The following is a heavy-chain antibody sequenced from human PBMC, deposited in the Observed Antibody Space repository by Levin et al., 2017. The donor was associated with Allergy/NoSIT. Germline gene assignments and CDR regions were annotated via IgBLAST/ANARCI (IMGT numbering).Heavy chain of an antibody. Sequence: HGESLKISCKGSGYSFTSYWIGWVRQMPGKGLEWMGIIYPGDSDTRYSPSFQGQVTISADKSISTAYLQWSSLKASDTAMYYCARLGGYCSSTSCYGKQWPKFFDYWGQGTLVTVSS. CDR1: GYSFTSYW. CDR3: ARLGGYCSSTSCYGKQWPKFFDY. V-gene: IGHV5-51*01. CDR2: IYPGDSDT. J-gene: IGHJ4*02. D-gene: IGHD2-2*03.